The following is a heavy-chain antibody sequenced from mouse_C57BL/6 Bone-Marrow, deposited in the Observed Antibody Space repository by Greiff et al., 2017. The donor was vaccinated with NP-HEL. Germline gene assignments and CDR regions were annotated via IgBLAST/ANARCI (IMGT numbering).Heavy chain of an antibody. CDR3: ARWRGGSSSFDY. D-gene: IGHD1-1*01. Sequence: VQLKESGPGLAKPSQTLSLTCSVSGYSITSDYWNWIRKFPGNKLEYMGYISYSGSTSYNPTPKSRISITRDTTKNQYYLQLNSVTTEDTATYYCARWRGGSSSFDYWGQGTTLTVSS. CDR1: GYSITSDY. J-gene: IGHJ2*01. CDR2: ISYSGST. V-gene: IGHV3-8*01.